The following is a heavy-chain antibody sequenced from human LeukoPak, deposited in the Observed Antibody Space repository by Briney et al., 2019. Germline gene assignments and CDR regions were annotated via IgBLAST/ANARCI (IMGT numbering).Heavy chain of an antibody. CDR2: IYYSGST. V-gene: IGHV4-59*01. Sequence: SETLSLTCTVSGGSISSYYWSWIRQPPGKGLEWIGYIYYSGSTNYNPSLKSRVTISVDTSKNQFSLKLSSVTAADTAVYYCARTTDPGGPRGYSGYDKYYYYYMDVWGKGTTVTVSS. D-gene: IGHD5-12*01. CDR3: ARTTDPGGPRGYSGYDKYYYYYMDV. J-gene: IGHJ6*03. CDR1: GGSISSYY.